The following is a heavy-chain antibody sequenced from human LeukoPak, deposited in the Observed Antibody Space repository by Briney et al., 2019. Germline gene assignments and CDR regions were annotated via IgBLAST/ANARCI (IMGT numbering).Heavy chain of an antibody. J-gene: IGHJ4*02. CDR1: GFTFSSYS. D-gene: IGHD6-13*01. V-gene: IGHV3-21*01. Sequence: GGSLRLSCAASGFTFSSYSMNWVRQPPGKGLEWVSSISSSSSYIYYADSVKGRFTISRDNAKNSLYLQMNSLRAEDTAVYYCARAGSSWHNYFDYWGQGTLVTVSS. CDR3: ARAGSSWHNYFDY. CDR2: ISSSSSYI.